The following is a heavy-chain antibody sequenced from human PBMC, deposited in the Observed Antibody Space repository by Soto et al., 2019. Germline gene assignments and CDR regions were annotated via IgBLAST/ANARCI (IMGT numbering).Heavy chain of an antibody. V-gene: IGHV5-51*01. CDR2: IYPGDSDT. D-gene: IGHD4-17*01. J-gene: IGHJ3*02. Sequence: GESLKISCKGSGYSFTSYWIGWVRQMPGKGLEWMGIIYPGDSDTRYSPSFQGQVTISADKSISTAYLQWSSLKASDTAMYYCARAGPTTVSRPDAFDIWAKGQWSPSPQ. CDR3: ARAGPTTVSRPDAFDI. CDR1: GYSFTSYW.